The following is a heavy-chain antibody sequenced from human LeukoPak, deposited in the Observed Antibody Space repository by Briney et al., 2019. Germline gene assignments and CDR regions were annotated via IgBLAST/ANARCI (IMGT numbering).Heavy chain of an antibody. D-gene: IGHD4-17*01. Sequence: ASAKVSCKTSGYTFTSYYMHWVRQAPGQGLEWMGIINPSGGSTSYAQKFQGRVTMTRDTSTSTVYMELSSLRSEDTAVYYCARVGTTVTTLDAFDIWGQGTMVTVSS. J-gene: IGHJ3*02. CDR2: INPSGGST. V-gene: IGHV1-46*01. CDR1: GYTFTSYY. CDR3: ARVGTTVTTLDAFDI.